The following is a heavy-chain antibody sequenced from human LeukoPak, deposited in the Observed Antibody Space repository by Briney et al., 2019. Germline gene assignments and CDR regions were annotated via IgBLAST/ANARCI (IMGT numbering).Heavy chain of an antibody. Sequence: SGPTLVNPTQILTLTCTFSGFSVSTSGVGVGWIRLPPGKALEWHALIYWNDDKPYSPSLKSRLTITKDMSKNQVVLTMTNMDPVGTATYYCAHILGTYWYFGLWGRGTLVTVSS. D-gene: IGHD7-27*01. J-gene: IGHJ2*01. V-gene: IGHV2-5*01. CDR2: IYWNDDK. CDR1: GFSVSTSGVG. CDR3: AHILGTYWYFGL.